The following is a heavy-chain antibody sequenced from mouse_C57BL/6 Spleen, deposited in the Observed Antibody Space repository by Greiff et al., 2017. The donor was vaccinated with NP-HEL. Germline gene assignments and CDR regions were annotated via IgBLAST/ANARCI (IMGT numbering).Heavy chain of an antibody. Sequence: VQLQQSGAELARPGASVKMSCKASGYTFTSYTMHWVKQRPGQGLEWIGYINPSSGYTKYNQKFKDKATLTADKSSSTAYMQLSSLTSEEAAVYYCATGGRPAEGFAYWGQGTLVTVSA. CDR3: ATGGRPAEGFAY. CDR2: INPSSGYT. V-gene: IGHV1-4*01. CDR1: GYTFTSYT. J-gene: IGHJ3*01.